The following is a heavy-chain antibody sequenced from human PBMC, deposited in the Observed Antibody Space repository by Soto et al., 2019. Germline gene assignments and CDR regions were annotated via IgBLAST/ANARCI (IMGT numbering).Heavy chain of an antibody. CDR3: PGEEGGAFGWFDP. CDR2: IYYSGST. CDR1: GGSISSGGYY. Sequence: QVQLQESGPGLVKPSQTLSLTCTVSGGSISSGGYYWSWIRQHPGKGLEWIGYIYYSGSTYYNPSLQSRVTMSVDPAKTQVSLKLSSVTAAAPAVYDCPGEEGGAFGWFDPGGRGTLVTVSS. J-gene: IGHJ5*02. V-gene: IGHV4-31*03. D-gene: IGHD3-10*01.